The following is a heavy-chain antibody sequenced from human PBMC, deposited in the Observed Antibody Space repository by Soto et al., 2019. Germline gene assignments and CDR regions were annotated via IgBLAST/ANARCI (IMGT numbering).Heavy chain of an antibody. D-gene: IGHD5-18*01. J-gene: IGHJ6*02. Sequence: GASVKVSCKASGGTFSSYAISWVRQAPGQGLEWMGGIIPTFGTANYAQKVQDRIKMTTDTSTSTTYLELRSLRSDDTAVYFCARDPGFGFGYSYAFAMDVWGQGTTVTVSS. CDR2: IIPTFGTA. CDR1: GGTFSSYA. CDR3: ARDPGFGFGYSYAFAMDV. V-gene: IGHV1-69*05.